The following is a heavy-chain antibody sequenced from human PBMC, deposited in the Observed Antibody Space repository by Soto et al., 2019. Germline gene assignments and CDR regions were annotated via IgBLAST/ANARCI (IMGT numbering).Heavy chain of an antibody. CDR2: VSYDGNSK. Sequence: QVQLVESGGGVVQPGRSLRLSCAASGFTFRSYSIHWVRQAPGKGLEWLAVVSYDGNSKYYADSVQRRFTVSRDNSKNTLYMEMNSLRVEDTAVYYCAKNLVTMIVVGGQDCFDPWGQGTLVTVSS. D-gene: IGHD3-22*01. CDR3: AKNLVTMIVVGGQDCFDP. CDR1: GFTFRSYS. V-gene: IGHV3-30-3*02. J-gene: IGHJ5*02.